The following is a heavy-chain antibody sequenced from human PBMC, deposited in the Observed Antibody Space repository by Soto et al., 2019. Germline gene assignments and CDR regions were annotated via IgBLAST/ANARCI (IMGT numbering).Heavy chain of an antibody. CDR3: AVCTIFGVVIDYYYGMDV. V-gene: IGHV1-69*04. CDR1: GGTFSSYA. D-gene: IGHD3-3*01. Sequence: ASVKVSCKASGGTFSSYAISWVRQAPGQGLEWMGRIIPILGIANYAQKFQGRVTITADKSTSTAYMELSSLRYEDTAVYYCAVCTIFGVVIDYYYGMDVWGQGTTVTVSS. J-gene: IGHJ6*02. CDR2: IIPILGIA.